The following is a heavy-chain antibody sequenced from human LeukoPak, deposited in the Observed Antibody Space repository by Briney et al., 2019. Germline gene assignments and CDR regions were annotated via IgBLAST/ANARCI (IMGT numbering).Heavy chain of an antibody. D-gene: IGHD5-18*01. Sequence: ASVKVSCKASGYTFTGYYMHWVRQAPGQGLEWMGWINPNSGGTNYAQKFQGRVTITRDTSISTAYMELSRLRSDDTAVYYCARSAYSYGSIDYWGQGTLVTVSS. CDR3: ARSAYSYGSIDY. J-gene: IGHJ4*02. CDR1: GYTFTGYY. CDR2: INPNSGGT. V-gene: IGHV1-2*02.